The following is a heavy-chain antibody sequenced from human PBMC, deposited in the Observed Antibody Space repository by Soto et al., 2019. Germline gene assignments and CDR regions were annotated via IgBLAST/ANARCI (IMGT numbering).Heavy chain of an antibody. V-gene: IGHV4-34*01. CDR1: GGSFSGYY. Sequence: SGTLSLTCAVYGGSFSGYYWSWIRQPPGKGLEWIGEINHSGSTNYNPSLKSRVTISVDTSKNQFSLKLSSVTAADTAVYYCARGHGLRNFDYWGQGTLVTVSS. D-gene: IGHD5-12*01. CDR2: INHSGST. J-gene: IGHJ4*02. CDR3: ARGHGLRNFDY.